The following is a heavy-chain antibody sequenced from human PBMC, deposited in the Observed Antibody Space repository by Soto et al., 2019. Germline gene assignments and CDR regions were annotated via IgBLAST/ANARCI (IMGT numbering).Heavy chain of an antibody. CDR3: AKDLSIVVVPAAMAWYYYGMDV. V-gene: IGHV3-21*06. J-gene: IGHJ6*02. CDR1: GFTFTRYS. CDR2: ISSTTNYI. Sequence: GGSLRLSCAASGFTFTRYSMNWVRQAPGKGLEWVSSISSTTNYIYYGDSMKGRFTISRDNAKNSLYLEMNSLRAEDTAVYYCAKDLSIVVVPAAMAWYYYGMDVWGQGTTVTVSS. D-gene: IGHD2-2*01.